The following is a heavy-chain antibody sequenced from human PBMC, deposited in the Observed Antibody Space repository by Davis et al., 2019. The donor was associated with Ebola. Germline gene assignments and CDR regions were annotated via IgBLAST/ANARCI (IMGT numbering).Heavy chain of an antibody. Sequence: PGGSLRLSCAASGFTVSTNCMSWVRQAPGKGLEWVSVIYNGGYTSYADSVKGRFTISRDNSKNTLYLQMNSLRAEDTAVYYCAREQPCGGSCYSFLDSWGQGTLVTVSS. CDR2: IYNGGYT. D-gene: IGHD2-15*01. CDR3: AREQPCGGSCYSFLDS. CDR1: GFTVSTNC. V-gene: IGHV3-53*01. J-gene: IGHJ4*02.